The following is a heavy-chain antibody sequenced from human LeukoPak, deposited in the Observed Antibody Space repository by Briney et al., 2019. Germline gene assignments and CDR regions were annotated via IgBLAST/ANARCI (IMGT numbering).Heavy chain of an antibody. CDR3: AQKSTGTFDI. Sequence: GGSLRLSCAASGFTFSSSAMHWVRQAPGKGLEWVAYIQFDGIKKFYSDSVKGRFTISRDNSKNTLFLQMSSLTTEDTAVYYCAQKSTGTFDIWGQGTMVTVSP. D-gene: IGHD6-13*01. J-gene: IGHJ3*02. V-gene: IGHV3-30*02. CDR1: GFTFSSSA. CDR2: IQFDGIKK.